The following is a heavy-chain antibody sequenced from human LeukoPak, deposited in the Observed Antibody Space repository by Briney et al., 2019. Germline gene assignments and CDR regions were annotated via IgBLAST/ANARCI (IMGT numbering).Heavy chain of an antibody. J-gene: IGHJ4*02. D-gene: IGHD3-10*01. CDR2: IYYTGTT. V-gene: IGHV4-59*01. CDR1: GDSTNTYF. CDR3: ARYMVRGVVRFDY. Sequence: SETLSLTCTLSGDSTNTYFWSWIRQSPGKGLEWIGYIYYTGTTNYNPSLKSRVTISVDTSKNQFSLKLSSVTAADTAVYYCARYMVRGVVRFDYWGQGTLVTVSS.